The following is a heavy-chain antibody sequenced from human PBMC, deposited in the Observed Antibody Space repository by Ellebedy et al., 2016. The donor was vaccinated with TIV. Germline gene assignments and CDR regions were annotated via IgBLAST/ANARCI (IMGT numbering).Heavy chain of an antibody. J-gene: IGHJ4*02. Sequence: PGGSLRLSCKGSGYSFTNYWIGWVRQMPGKGLEWMGIIYPGDSDTRYSPSFQGQVTISADTSISTAYLQWSSLKASDTAMYYCARQLTYGDYVAFDYWGQGALVTVSS. CDR2: IYPGDSDT. CDR3: ARQLTYGDYVAFDY. CDR1: GYSFTNYW. V-gene: IGHV5-51*01. D-gene: IGHD4-17*01.